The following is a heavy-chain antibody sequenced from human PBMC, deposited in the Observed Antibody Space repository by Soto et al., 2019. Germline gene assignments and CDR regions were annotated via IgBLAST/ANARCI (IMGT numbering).Heavy chain of an antibody. V-gene: IGHV1-69*13. Sequence: SVKVSCKASGGSFGSYVITWVRQAPGQGLEWVGGIIPLSGTANYAQKFQGRVTITAAESTNTAYMELSSLRSDDTAVYYCATEGVGGAWFDPWGQGTPVTVSS. CDR1: GGSFGSYV. J-gene: IGHJ5*02. CDR2: IIPLSGTA. CDR3: ATEGVGGAWFDP. D-gene: IGHD3-16*01.